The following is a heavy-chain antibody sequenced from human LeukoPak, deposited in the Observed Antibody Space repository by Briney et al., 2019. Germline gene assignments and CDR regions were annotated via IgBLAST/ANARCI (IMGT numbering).Heavy chain of an antibody. D-gene: IGHD6-13*01. Sequence: PGGSLRLSWAASGFTFSSYAMSWVRQAPGKGLEWVSAISGSGGSTYYADSVKGRFTISRDNSKNTLYLQMNSLRAEDTAVYYCANTGYSSSWGEYFQHWGQGTLVTVSS. V-gene: IGHV3-23*01. CDR3: ANTGYSSSWGEYFQH. CDR1: GFTFSSYA. CDR2: ISGSGGST. J-gene: IGHJ1*01.